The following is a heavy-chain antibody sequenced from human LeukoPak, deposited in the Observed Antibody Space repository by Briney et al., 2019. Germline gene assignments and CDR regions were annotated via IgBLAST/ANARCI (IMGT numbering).Heavy chain of an antibody. CDR3: ATEGSGSEMPGTGFDP. V-gene: IGHV3-30*04. CDR1: GFTFSNYA. D-gene: IGHD6-13*01. Sequence: GGSLRLSCAASGFTFSNYAMHWVRQAPGKGLEWVAFISHDGNFNWYADSVKGRFTVSRDNSKNTLSLQMNSLRGEDSAVYYCATEGSGSEMPGTGFDPWGQGTLVTVSS. CDR2: ISHDGNFN. J-gene: IGHJ5*02.